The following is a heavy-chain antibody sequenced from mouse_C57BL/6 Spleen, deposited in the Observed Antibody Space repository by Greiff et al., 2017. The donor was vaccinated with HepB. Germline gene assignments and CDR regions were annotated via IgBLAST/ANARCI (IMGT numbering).Heavy chain of an antibody. Sequence: VQLQQSGPELVKPGASVKISCKASGYSFTGYYMHWVKQSHGNILDWIGYNDPYNGVSSYNQKFKGKATLTVVKSYSTAYMELRSLTSEDSAVYYCARANPYYAMDYWGQGTSVTVSS. D-gene: IGHD1-2*01. J-gene: IGHJ4*01. CDR2: NDPYNGVS. CDR3: ARANPYYAMDY. CDR1: GYSFTGYY. V-gene: IGHV1-31*01.